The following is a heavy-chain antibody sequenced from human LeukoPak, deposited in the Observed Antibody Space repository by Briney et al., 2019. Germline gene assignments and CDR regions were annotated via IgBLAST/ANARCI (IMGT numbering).Heavy chain of an antibody. J-gene: IGHJ4*02. CDR2: IYHSGST. CDR1: GGSISSSSYY. CDR3: ARHQTYGGSLFDY. Sequence: SETLSLTCTVSGGSISSSSYYWGWIRQPPGKGLEWIGSIYHSGSTYYNPSLKSRVTISVDTSKNQFSLKLSSVTAADTAVYYCARHQTYGGSLFDYWGQGTLVTVSS. D-gene: IGHD4-23*01. V-gene: IGHV4-39*01.